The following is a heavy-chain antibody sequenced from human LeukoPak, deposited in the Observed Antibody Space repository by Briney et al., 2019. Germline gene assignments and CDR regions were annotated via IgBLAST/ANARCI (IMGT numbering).Heavy chain of an antibody. CDR3: AREEGIVVLIARPFGS. CDR1: GYTFTDYY. CDR2: INPNSGDT. V-gene: IGHV1-2*02. D-gene: IGHD2-21*01. J-gene: IGHJ4*02. Sequence: GASVKVSCKASGYTFTDYYMHWVRQAPGQGLEWMGWINPNSGDTNYAQKFQGRVTMTRDTSISTAYMALSRLNSDDTAIYYCAREEGIVVLIARPFGSWGQGTLVTVSS.